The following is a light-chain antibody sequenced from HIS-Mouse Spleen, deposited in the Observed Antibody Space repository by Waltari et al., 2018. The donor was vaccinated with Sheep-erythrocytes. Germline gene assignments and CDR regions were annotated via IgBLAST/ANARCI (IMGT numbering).Light chain of an antibody. CDR2: LGC. Sequence: DIVMTQSPRSLPVTPGEPASISCRSSQSLRHSNGYNYLDLYLEKPGQSPQLLFYLGCNRASGVTDRFSCSGSGTDFTLKIIRVETEDVGFYYCMQALQTPLTFGEGTKLEI. V-gene: IGKV2-28*01. CDR3: MQALQTPLT. J-gene: IGKJ2*01. CDR1: QSLRHSNGYNY.